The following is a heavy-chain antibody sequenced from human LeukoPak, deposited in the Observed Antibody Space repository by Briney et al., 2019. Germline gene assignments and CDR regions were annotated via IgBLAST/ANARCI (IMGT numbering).Heavy chain of an antibody. D-gene: IGHD3-10*01. CDR1: GGSISSSSYY. V-gene: IGHV4-39*01. CDR3: ARVRSYYGSVTGKSYYFDY. Sequence: SETLSLTCTVSGGSISSSSYYWGWIRQPSGKGLEWIGSIYYSGSTYYNPSLKSRVTISVDTSKNQFSLKLSSVTAADTAVYYCARVRSYYGSVTGKSYYFDYWGQGTLVTVSS. J-gene: IGHJ4*02. CDR2: IYYSGST.